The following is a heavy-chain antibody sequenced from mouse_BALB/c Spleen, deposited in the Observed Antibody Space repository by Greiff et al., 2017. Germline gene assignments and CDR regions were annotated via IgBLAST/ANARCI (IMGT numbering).Heavy chain of an antibody. J-gene: IGHJ4*01. CDR3: ARSSYGNYVEYYAMDY. Sequence: EVMLVESGPGLVKPSQSLSLTCTVTGYSITSDYAWNWIRQFPGNKLEWMGYISYSGSTSYNPSLKSRISITRDTSKNQFFLQLNSVTTEDTATYYCARSSYGNYVEYYAMDYWGQGTSVTVSS. CDR2: ISYSGST. V-gene: IGHV3-2*02. D-gene: IGHD2-1*01. CDR1: GYSITSDYA.